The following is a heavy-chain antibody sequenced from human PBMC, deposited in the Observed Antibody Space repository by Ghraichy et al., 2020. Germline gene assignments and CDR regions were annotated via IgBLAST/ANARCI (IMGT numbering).Heavy chain of an antibody. J-gene: IGHJ4*02. CDR3: ATDPGYRSVLDYINC. V-gene: IGHV3-23*01. D-gene: IGHD3/OR15-3a*01. CDR1: GISLSNHA. Sequence: GGSLRLSCAASGISLSNHAVTWVRQAPGKGLVWVSSISASDGSTYYADSVKGRFTISRDNSQNTMFLKMNSLRSDDTAVYYCATDPGYRSVLDYINCWGPGTLVTVSS. CDR2: ISASDGST.